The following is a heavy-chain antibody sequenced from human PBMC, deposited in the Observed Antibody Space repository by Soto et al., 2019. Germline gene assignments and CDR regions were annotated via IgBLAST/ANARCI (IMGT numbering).Heavy chain of an antibody. CDR3: ARSSGGGYDYASDI. V-gene: IGHV3-21*02. CDR1: GFTFSDYN. Sequence: EVQLVESGGGLVKPGGSLRLSCAASGFTFSDYNMNWVRQAPGKGLGWVSSITYSSSYIYYADSVKGRFTISRDNAKNSLSLQMSNLRAEDTAVYYCARSSGGGYDYASDIGGQGTMVAVSS. CDR2: ITYSSSYI. J-gene: IGHJ3*02. D-gene: IGHD5-12*01.